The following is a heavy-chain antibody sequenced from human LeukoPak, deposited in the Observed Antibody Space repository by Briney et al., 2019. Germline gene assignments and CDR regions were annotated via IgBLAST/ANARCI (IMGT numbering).Heavy chain of an antibody. CDR2: IRYDGSNK. CDR3: ARDSARRYSSSWYSRQYYFDY. D-gene: IGHD6-13*01. Sequence: GGSLRLSCAASGFTFSSYGMHWVRQAPGKGLEWVAFIRYDGSNKYYADSVKGRFTISRDNAKNSLYLQMNSLRAEDTAVYYCARDSARRYSSSWYSRQYYFDYWGQGTLVTVSS. CDR1: GFTFSSYG. J-gene: IGHJ4*02. V-gene: IGHV3-30*02.